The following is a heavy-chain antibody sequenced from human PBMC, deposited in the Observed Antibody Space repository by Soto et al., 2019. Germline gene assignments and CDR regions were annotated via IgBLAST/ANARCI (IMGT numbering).Heavy chain of an antibody. Sequence: PSETLSLTCTVSGGSISSYYCSWIRQPAWKGLEWIGRIYTSGITNYNPYLKSRVTMSVDTSKNQFSLKLSSVTAADTAVYYCARVLLYKWFDPWGQGTLVTVCS. CDR2: IYTSGIT. J-gene: IGHJ5*02. CDR1: GGSISSYY. D-gene: IGHD3-10*01. V-gene: IGHV4-4*07. CDR3: ARVLLYKWFDP.